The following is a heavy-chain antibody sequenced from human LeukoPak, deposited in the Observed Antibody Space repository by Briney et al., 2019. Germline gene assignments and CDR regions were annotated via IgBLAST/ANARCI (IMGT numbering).Heavy chain of an antibody. V-gene: IGHV1-8*01. J-gene: IGHJ3*02. D-gene: IGHD6-13*01. Sequence: ASVKVSCKASGYTFTSYDINWMRQATGQGLEWMAWMNPNSGNTGYAQKFQGRVTMTRNTSISTAYMELSSLRSEDTAVYYCARVYSSSWYGSYSAFDIWGQGTMATVSS. CDR2: MNPNSGNT. CDR1: GYTFTSYD. CDR3: ARVYSSSWYGSYSAFDI.